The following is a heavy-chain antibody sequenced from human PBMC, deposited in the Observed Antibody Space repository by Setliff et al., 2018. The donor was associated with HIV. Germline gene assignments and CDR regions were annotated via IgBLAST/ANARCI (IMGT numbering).Heavy chain of an antibody. CDR2: VYNSGIT. CDR1: GGSVSSPSYY. CDR3: GTAMYYYYGLDV. D-gene: IGHD2-2*01. Sequence: SETLSLTCAVSGGSVSSPSYYWGWIRQPPGKGLEWIGSVYNSGITFKNPSLKSRVSISVDRSGNQFSLKLSSVTAADAAVYYCGTAMYYYYGLDVWDQGIRVTVSS. V-gene: IGHV4-39*07. J-gene: IGHJ6*02.